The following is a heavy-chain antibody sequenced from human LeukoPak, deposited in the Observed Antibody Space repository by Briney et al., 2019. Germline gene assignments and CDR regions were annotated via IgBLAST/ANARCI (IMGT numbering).Heavy chain of an antibody. CDR1: GFTFRSYG. J-gene: IGHJ4*02. V-gene: IGHV3-30*02. D-gene: IGHD1-26*01. Sequence: PGRSLKLSCAASGFTFRSYGMHWVRQAPGKGLEWVAFIRYDGSNKYYADSVKGRFTISRDNSKNTLYLQMNSLRAEDTAVYYCAKESGSYCDYWGQGTLVTVSS. CDR2: IRYDGSNK. CDR3: AKESGSYCDY.